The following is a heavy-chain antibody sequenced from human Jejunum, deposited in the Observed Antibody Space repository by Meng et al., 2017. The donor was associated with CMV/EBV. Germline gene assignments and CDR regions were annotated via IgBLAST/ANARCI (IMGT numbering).Heavy chain of an antibody. CDR1: E. D-gene: IGHD3-10*01. CDR2: ISASGVSA. J-gene: IGHJ6*02. CDR3: AKVLNPPRMRFSYYGMDV. V-gene: IGHV3-23*01. Sequence: EMNWVRQGPGKGLDWVSTISASGVSAYYADSVKGRFTISRDNSKNTLYLQINSLRADDTAVYYCAKVLNPPRMRFSYYGMDVWGQGTTVTVSS.